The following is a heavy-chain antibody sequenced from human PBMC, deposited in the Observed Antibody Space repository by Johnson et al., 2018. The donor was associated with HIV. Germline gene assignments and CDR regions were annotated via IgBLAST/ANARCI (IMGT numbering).Heavy chain of an antibody. CDR1: GFTFSSYA. D-gene: IGHD5-24*01. CDR2: ISYDGSNK. V-gene: IGHV3-30*14. Sequence: QVQLVESGGGVVQPGRSLRLSCAASGFTFSSYAMYWVRQAPGKGLEWVAVISYDGSNKYYAACVKGRFPIPRDNAKTSLYLQMNRRRVDDTAVYYCARDFRWLHAFDIWGQGTMVTVSA. CDR3: ARDFRWLHAFDI. J-gene: IGHJ3*02.